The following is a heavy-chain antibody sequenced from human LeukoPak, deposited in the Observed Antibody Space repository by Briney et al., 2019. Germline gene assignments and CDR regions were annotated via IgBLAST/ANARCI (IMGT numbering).Heavy chain of an antibody. CDR2: IKLDGSEK. D-gene: IGHD3-9*01. J-gene: IGHJ3*02. CDR1: GFSFSTYW. Sequence: GGSLRLSCAASGFSFSTYWMSWVRQAPGVGLEWLATIKLDGSEKYYVDSVKGRFTISRDNAKNSLHLQMNSLRAEDTAVYYCARDRSDILTGYNDAFDIWGQGTMVTVSS. V-gene: IGHV3-7*01. CDR3: ARDRSDILTGYNDAFDI.